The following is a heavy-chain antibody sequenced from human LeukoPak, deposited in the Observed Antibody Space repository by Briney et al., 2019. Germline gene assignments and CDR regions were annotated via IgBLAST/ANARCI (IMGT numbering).Heavy chain of an antibody. Sequence: XXXKXXGYTFTXYGISWVRQAPGQGLEWMGWISAYNGNTNYAQKLQGRVTMTTDTSTSTAYMELSRLRSDDTAVYYCARGGSYLSAFDIWGQGTMVTVSS. J-gene: IGHJ3*02. CDR1: GYTFTXYG. CDR2: ISAYNGNT. CDR3: ARGGSYLSAFDI. V-gene: IGHV1-18*01. D-gene: IGHD1-26*01.